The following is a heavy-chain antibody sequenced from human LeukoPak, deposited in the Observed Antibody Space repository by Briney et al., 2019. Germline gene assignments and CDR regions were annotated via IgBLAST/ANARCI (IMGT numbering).Heavy chain of an antibody. J-gene: IGHJ4*02. CDR2: IIPIFGTA. D-gene: IGHD6-13*01. V-gene: IGHV1-69*05. CDR1: GGTFSSYA. Sequence: SVKVSCKASGGTFSSYAISWVRQAPGQGLEWMGGIIPIFGTANYAQKFQGRVTITTDESTSTAYMELSSLRSEDTAVYYCASGQAYSSSWYVPSGYWGQGTLVTVSS. CDR3: ASGQAYSSSWYVPSGY.